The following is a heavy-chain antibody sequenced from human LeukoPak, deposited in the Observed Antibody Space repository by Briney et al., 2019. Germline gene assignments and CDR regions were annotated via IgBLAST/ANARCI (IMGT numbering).Heavy chain of an antibody. CDR3: ARTYGGSPFDY. V-gene: IGHV3-23*01. J-gene: IGHJ4*02. Sequence: PGGSLRLSCAASGFTFSSYAMSWVRQAPGKGLEWVSAIGGSGGSTYYADSVKGRFTISRDNAKNSVYLQMNSLRDEDKGVYYCARTYGGSPFDYWGQGTLVTVSS. D-gene: IGHD4-23*01. CDR2: IGGSGGST. CDR1: GFTFSSYA.